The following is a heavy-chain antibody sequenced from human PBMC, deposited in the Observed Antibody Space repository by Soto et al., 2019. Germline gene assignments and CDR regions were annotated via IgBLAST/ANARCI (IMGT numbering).Heavy chain of an antibody. CDR1: GYSFTTYG. CDR2: ISAYNGNT. J-gene: IGHJ6*02. CDR3: AREGPAPYYYYGMDV. V-gene: IGHV1-18*01. Sequence: QVQLVQSGGEVKKPGASVKVSCKTSGYSFTTYGISWVRQAPGQGLEWMGWISAYNGNTNYAQKLQDRITMTTNTSTNTANMELRSLKSDDTAVYYCAREGPAPYYYYGMDVWGQGSTVTVSS.